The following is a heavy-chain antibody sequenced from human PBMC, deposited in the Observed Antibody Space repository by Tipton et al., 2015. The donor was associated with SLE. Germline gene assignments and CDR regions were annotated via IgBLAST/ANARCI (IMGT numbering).Heavy chain of an antibody. D-gene: IGHD4-17*01. Sequence: CAVYGGSFSGYYWSWIRQTPGKGLEWIGEINHSGSTNYNPSLKSRVTISVDTSKNQFSLKLGSVTAADTAMYYCASKGYGDYVYYYFDYWGQGALVTVSS. CDR3: ASKGYGDYVYYYFDY. V-gene: IGHV4-34*01. J-gene: IGHJ4*02. CDR1: GGSFSGYY. CDR2: INHSGST.